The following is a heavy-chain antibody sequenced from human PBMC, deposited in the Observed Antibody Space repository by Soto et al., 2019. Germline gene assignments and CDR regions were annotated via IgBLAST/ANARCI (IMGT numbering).Heavy chain of an antibody. J-gene: IGHJ6*02. CDR2: ISCDGSDK. CDR3: ARRAWDSYYAIDV. Sequence: VQLVESGGGEVQPGRSLRLSCAASGFTYTDFALHWVRQAPGKGLEWVAIISCDGSDKYYADSVKGRFAISRDNPKNTLYLEMNRLRPEDTAVYFCARRAWDSYYAIDVWGQGTTVTVFS. V-gene: IGHV3-30*09. D-gene: IGHD3-22*01. CDR1: GFTYTDFA.